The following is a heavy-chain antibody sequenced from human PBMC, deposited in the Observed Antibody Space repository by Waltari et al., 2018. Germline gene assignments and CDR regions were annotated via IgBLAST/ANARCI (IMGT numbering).Heavy chain of an antibody. CDR1: GFTFNNYA. Sequence: QVQLVESGGGVVQPGTSLRLSCRASGFTFNNYAMNWVRQAPGKGLEWVEVISSDGSKKYYADSVKGRFTISRDTSNKALFLHMSGLRADDTAIYYCARAFDPSFYDRGGLIDYSFYYMDVWGKGATVTVSS. J-gene: IGHJ6*03. CDR3: ARAFDPSFYDRGGLIDYSFYYMDV. D-gene: IGHD3-22*01. V-gene: IGHV3-30*15. CDR2: ISSDGSKK.